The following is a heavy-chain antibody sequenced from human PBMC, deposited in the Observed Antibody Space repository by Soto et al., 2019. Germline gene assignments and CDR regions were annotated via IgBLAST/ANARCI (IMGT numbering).Heavy chain of an antibody. V-gene: IGHV4-4*02. CDR1: GGSSSDNDC. CDR3: ARRRITTFGVVITGSGMDV. Sequence: LSHSCPFAGGSSSDNDCWSWVSKQPGEWLEWIGEIYHSGTANYSPSLKSRVTISVDKSNNQFSLTLNSVTAADTAVYYCARRRITTFGVVITGSGMDVWGQGTKVTVS. J-gene: IGHJ6*02. D-gene: IGHD3-3*01. CDR2: IYHSGTA.